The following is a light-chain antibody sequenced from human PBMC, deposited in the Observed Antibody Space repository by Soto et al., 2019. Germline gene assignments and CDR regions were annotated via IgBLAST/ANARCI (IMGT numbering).Light chain of an antibody. Sequence: EIVLTQSPATLSLSPGERATLSCRASQSVSSYLAWYQQKPGQAPRLLIYDASNRATGIPARFSGSGSGTDVTLTISSLEPEEFAVYYCQQRSNWPKVTFGPGTKVDIK. CDR1: QSVSSY. J-gene: IGKJ3*01. CDR3: QQRSNWPKVT. V-gene: IGKV3-11*01. CDR2: DAS.